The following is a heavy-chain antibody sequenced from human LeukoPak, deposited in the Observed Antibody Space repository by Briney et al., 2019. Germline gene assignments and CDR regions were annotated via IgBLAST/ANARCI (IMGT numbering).Heavy chain of an antibody. V-gene: IGHV3-21*01. J-gene: IGHJ4*02. CDR2: ISSSSSYI. Sequence: PGGSLRLSCAASGFTFSSYSMNWVRQAPGKGLEWVSSISSSSSYIYYADSVKGRFTISRDNAKNSLYLQMNSLRAEDTAVYYCASPIAAAGTDYWAQGTLVTVSS. CDR3: ASPIAAAGTDY. D-gene: IGHD6-13*01. CDR1: GFTFSSYS.